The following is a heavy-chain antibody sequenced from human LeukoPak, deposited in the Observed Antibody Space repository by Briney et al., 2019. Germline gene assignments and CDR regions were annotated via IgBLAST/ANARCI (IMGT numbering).Heavy chain of an antibody. CDR2: IYYSGST. CDR3: ARVSVVPAAGYY. Sequence: TSQTLSLTCTVSGGSISSGDYYWSWIRQPPGKGLEWIGYIYYSGSTYYNPSPKSRVTISVDTSKNQFSLKLSPVTAADTAVYYCARVSVVPAAGYYWGQGTLVTVSS. CDR1: GGSISSGDYY. V-gene: IGHV4-30-4*01. D-gene: IGHD2-2*01. J-gene: IGHJ4*02.